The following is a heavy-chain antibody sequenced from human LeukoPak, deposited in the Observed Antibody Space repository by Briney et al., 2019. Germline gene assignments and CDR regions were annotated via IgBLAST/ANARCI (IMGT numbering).Heavy chain of an antibody. V-gene: IGHV1-69*06. CDR3: ARLTGYDSSGYYPY. Sequence: ASVKVSCKASGGTFSSYAISWVRQAPGQGLEWMGGIIPIFGTANYAQKFQGRVTITADKSTSTAYMELSSQRSEDTAVYYCARLTGYDSSGYYPYWGQGTLVTVSS. J-gene: IGHJ4*02. CDR1: GGTFSSYA. CDR2: IIPIFGTA. D-gene: IGHD3-22*01.